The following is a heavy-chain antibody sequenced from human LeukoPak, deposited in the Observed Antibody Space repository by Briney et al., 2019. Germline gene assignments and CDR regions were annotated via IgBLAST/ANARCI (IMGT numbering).Heavy chain of an antibody. J-gene: IGHJ4*02. CDR1: GFTFSGFA. Sequence: GGSLRLSCVGSGFTFSGFAMIWVRQAPGKGLEWVSSISAGSTNRYYADSVKGRFTISRDNYKNTLYLQMNSLRAEDTALYYCARGYYYGSGSSGGDYWGQGTLVTVSS. V-gene: IGHV3-23*01. CDR2: ISAGSTNR. D-gene: IGHD3-10*01. CDR3: ARGYYYGSGSSGGDY.